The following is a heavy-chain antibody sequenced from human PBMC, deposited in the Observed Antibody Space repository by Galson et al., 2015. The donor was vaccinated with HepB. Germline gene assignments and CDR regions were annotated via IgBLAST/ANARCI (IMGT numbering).Heavy chain of an antibody. D-gene: IGHD6-19*01. Sequence: SLRLSCAASGFTFSNYAMHWVRQAPGKGLEWVAVISYDGTNKYYGDSVKGRFTISRDNSKKTLYLQMSSLRAEDTAVYCCVRVMRQWLVLDAFDIWGQGTMVTVSS. J-gene: IGHJ3*02. CDR3: VRVMRQWLVLDAFDI. CDR1: GFTFSNYA. CDR2: ISYDGTNK. V-gene: IGHV3-30-3*01.